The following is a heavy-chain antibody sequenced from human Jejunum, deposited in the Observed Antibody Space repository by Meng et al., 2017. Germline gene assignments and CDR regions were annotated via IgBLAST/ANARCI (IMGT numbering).Heavy chain of an antibody. Sequence: QVKLQQWGAGLLKPSETLSLTCAVYGGSISDYYWTWIRQPPGKGLEWIGEINDSGSTNYNPSLKSRVTISVDTFKSQFYLRVSSETAADTAVYYCARGNEYSNYGADFWGQGTLVTVSS. CDR2: INDSGST. CDR3: ARGNEYSNYGADF. V-gene: IGHV4-34*01. D-gene: IGHD4-11*01. CDR1: GGSISDYY. J-gene: IGHJ4*02.